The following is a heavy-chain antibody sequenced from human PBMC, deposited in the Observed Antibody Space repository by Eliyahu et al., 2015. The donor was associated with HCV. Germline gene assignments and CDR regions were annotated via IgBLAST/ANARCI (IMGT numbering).Heavy chain of an antibody. D-gene: IGHD3-22*01. CDR3: ARVPNVDDSSGYYYPSWFDP. Sequence: EVQLVESGGGLVQPGGSLXLSCAASGFTFXSYWMXWVRQAPGKGLEWVANIKQDGSEKYYVDSVKGRFTISRDNAKNSLYLQMNSLRAEDTAVYYCARVPNVDDSSGYYYPSWFDPWGQGTLVTVSX. CDR2: IKQDGSEK. J-gene: IGHJ5*02. CDR1: GFTFXSYW. V-gene: IGHV3-7*05.